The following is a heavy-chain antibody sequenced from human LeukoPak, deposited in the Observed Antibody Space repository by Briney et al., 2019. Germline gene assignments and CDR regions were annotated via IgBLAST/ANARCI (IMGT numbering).Heavy chain of an antibody. Sequence: GGSLRLSCAASGFTFSSYSMNWVRQAPGKGLEWVSSISSSSSYIYYADSVKGRFTISRDNANNSLYLQMNSLRAEDTAVYYCARDLEWELSTYYFDYWGQGTLVTVSS. CDR3: ARDLEWELSTYYFDY. CDR2: ISSSSSYI. J-gene: IGHJ4*02. CDR1: GFTFSSYS. V-gene: IGHV3-21*01. D-gene: IGHD1-26*01.